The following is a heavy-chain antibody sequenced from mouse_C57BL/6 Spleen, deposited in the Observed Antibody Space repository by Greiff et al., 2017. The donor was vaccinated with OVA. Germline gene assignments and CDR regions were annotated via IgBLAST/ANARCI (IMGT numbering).Heavy chain of an antibody. CDR1: GYTFTDYN. CDR2: INPNNGGT. Sequence: EVHLVESGPELVKPGASVKMSCKASGYTFTDYNMHWVKQSHGKSLEWIGYINPNNGGTSYNQKFKGKATLTVNKSSSTAYMELRSLTSEDSAVYYCAREDYYAMDYWGQGTSVTVSS. J-gene: IGHJ4*01. V-gene: IGHV1-22*01. CDR3: AREDYYAMDY.